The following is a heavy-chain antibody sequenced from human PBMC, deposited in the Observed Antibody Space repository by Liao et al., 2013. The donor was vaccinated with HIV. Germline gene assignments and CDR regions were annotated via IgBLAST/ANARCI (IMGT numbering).Heavy chain of an antibody. CDR3: ARGGIYCSSTSCYQGPNWFDP. V-gene: IGHV4-59*01. CDR2: IYYSGST. J-gene: IGHJ5*02. D-gene: IGHD2-2*01. Sequence: QVQLQESGPGLVKPSETLSLTCTVSGGSISSYYWSWIRQPPGKGLEWIGYIYYSGSTNYNPSLKSRVTISVDTSKNQFSLKLSSVTAADTAVYYCARGGIYCSSTSCYQGPNWFDPWGQGTLVTVSS. CDR1: GGSISSYY.